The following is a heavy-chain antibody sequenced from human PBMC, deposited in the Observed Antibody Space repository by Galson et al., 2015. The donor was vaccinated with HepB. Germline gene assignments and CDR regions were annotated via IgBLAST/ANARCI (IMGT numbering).Heavy chain of an antibody. J-gene: IGHJ6*02. Sequence: SVKVSCKASGYTFTSYAMNWVRQAPGQGLEWMGWINTNTGNPTYAQGFTGRFVFSLDTSVSTAYLQISSLKAEDTAVYYCARTLIWSGYLTNYYSYPMDVWGQGTVVIVS. CDR3: ARTLIWSGYLTNYYSYPMDV. V-gene: IGHV7-4-1*02. CDR2: INTNTGNP. CDR1: GYTFTSYA. D-gene: IGHD3-3*01.